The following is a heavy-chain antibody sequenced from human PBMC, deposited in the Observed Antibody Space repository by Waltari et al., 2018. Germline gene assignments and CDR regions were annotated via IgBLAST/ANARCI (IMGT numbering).Heavy chain of an antibody. V-gene: IGHV3-23*04. J-gene: IGHJ4*02. CDR1: GFTFSSYS. D-gene: IGHD3-3*01. Sequence: EVQLVESGGGLVQPGGSLRLSCAASGFTFSSYSMNWVRQAPGKGLEWVSAISGSGGSTYYADSVKGRFTISRDNSKNTLYLQMNSLRAEDTAVYYCATTLRFLELGDYWGQGTLVTVSS. CDR2: ISGSGGST. CDR3: ATTLRFLELGDY.